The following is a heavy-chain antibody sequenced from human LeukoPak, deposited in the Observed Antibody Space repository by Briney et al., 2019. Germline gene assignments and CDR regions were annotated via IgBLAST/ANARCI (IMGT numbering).Heavy chain of an antibody. Sequence: GGSLRLSCAASGFTFSSYGMSWVRQAPGKWLEWVSAISGSGGSTYYADSVKGRFTISRDISKNTLYLQMGSLRPEDMAVYYCARVDSGSACASWGQGILVTVSS. V-gene: IGHV3-23*01. CDR3: ARVDSGSACAS. J-gene: IGHJ1*01. CDR1: GFTFSSYG. CDR2: ISGSGGST. D-gene: IGHD6-19*01.